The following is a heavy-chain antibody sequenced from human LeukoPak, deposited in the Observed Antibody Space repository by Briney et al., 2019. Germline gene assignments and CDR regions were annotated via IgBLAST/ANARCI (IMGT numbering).Heavy chain of an antibody. CDR3: ARRYSYYYYMDV. D-gene: IGHD4-11*01. J-gene: IGHJ6*03. CDR1: GFTFSSYS. CDR2: ISSSSSYI. Sequence: GGSLRLSCAASGFTFSSYSMNWVRQAPGKGLEWVSSISSSSSYIYYADSVKGRFTISRDNAKNSLYLQMNSLRAEDTALYYCARRYSYYYYMDVWGKGTTVTVSS. V-gene: IGHV3-21*04.